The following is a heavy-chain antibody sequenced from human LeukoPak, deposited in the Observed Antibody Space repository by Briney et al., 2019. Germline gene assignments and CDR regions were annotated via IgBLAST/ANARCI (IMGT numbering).Heavy chain of an antibody. J-gene: IGHJ4*02. Sequence: GRSLRLSCAVSGFTFSDYAMRWVRQAPGRGLEWVAVISNDGNNKYYTDSVKGRFTISRDNSKNTLFLQMNSLTAEDTAVYHCSTLFYNWGQGTLVTVSS. CDR1: GFTFSDYA. CDR3: STLFYN. CDR2: ISNDGNNK. V-gene: IGHV3-30-3*01.